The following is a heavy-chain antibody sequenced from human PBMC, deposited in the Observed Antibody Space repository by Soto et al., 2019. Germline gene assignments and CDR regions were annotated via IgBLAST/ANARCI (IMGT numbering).Heavy chain of an antibody. Sequence: TSETLSLTCTVSGGSISNYYWSWIRQPPGKGLEWIGYIYYSGSTNYNPSLKSRVTISVDTSKNQFSLKLSSVTAADTAVYYCARDRSSGYYNRVNWFDPWGQGTLVTVSS. CDR3: ARDRSSGYYNRVNWFDP. V-gene: IGHV4-59*01. J-gene: IGHJ5*02. CDR2: IYYSGST. D-gene: IGHD3-22*01. CDR1: GGSISNYY.